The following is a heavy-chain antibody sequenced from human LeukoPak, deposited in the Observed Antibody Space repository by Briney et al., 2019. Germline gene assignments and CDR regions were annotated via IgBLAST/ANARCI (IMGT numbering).Heavy chain of an antibody. CDR2: IYYSGSS. V-gene: IGHV4-59*01. Sequence: PSETLSLTCTVSGASISSSYWSWIRQPPGKGLEWIGYIYYSGSSNYNPSLKSRVTISVDTSKNQFSLKLSSVIAADTAIYYCARRLYDSSGYYLDYWGQGTLVTVSS. CDR3: ARRLYDSSGYYLDY. J-gene: IGHJ4*02. D-gene: IGHD3-22*01. CDR1: GASISSSY.